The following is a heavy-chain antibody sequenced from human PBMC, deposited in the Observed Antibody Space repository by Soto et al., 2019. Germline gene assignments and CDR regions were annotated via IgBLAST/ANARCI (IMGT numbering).Heavy chain of an antibody. V-gene: IGHV3-30-3*01. CDR1: GFTFRNSA. CDR3: ARDPDASGWGDALDI. CDR2: LSYDGNFR. Sequence: QVHLVESGGGVAQPGRSLRLSCAASGFTFRNSAMHWVRQAPGKGLEWVAILSYDGNFRSYADSVRGRFTISRDNSMNTWYPQMNTMTPDDAAVYFCARDPDASGWGDALDIWGQGTLVTVSS. D-gene: IGHD6-19*01. J-gene: IGHJ3*02.